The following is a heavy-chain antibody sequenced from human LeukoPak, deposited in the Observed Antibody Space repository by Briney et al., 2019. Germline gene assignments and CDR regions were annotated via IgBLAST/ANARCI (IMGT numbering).Heavy chain of an antibody. Sequence: GGSLRLSCAASGFTFSDYVMIWVRQAPGKGLEWVSIIGTSGGDIHYADSVKGRFSISRDNSKNTLFLQMSSLRVDDTAVYYCARDPNWGSGYWGQGTLVTVSS. V-gene: IGHV3-23*01. CDR3: ARDPNWGSGY. J-gene: IGHJ4*02. CDR2: IGTSGGDI. CDR1: GFTFSDYV. D-gene: IGHD7-27*01.